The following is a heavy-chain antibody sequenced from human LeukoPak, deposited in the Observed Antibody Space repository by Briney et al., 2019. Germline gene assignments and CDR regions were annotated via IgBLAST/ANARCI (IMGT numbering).Heavy chain of an antibody. CDR1: GFTFSSYS. J-gene: IGHJ4*02. D-gene: IGHD6-13*01. Sequence: GGSLRLSCAASGFTFSSYSMNWVRQAPGKGLEWVSGINWNGGSTGYADSVKGRFTISRDNAKNSLYLQMNSLRAEDTALYHCARDGYSSSWYARDWGQGTLVTVSS. CDR3: ARDGYSSSWYARD. CDR2: INWNGGST. V-gene: IGHV3-20*01.